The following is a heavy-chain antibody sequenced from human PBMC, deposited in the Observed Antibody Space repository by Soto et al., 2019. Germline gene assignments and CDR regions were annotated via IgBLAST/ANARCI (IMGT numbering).Heavy chain of an antibody. CDR3: ARVGSGWYRAFDI. V-gene: IGHV4-34*01. D-gene: IGHD6-19*01. J-gene: IGHJ3*02. Sequence: QVQLQQWGAGLLKPSETLSLTCAVYGGSFSGYYWSWIRQPPGKGLEWIGEINHSGSTNYNPSLKSRFTISVDTSKNQFSLKLSSVTAADTAVYYCARVGSGWYRAFDIWGQGTMVTVSS. CDR2: INHSGST. CDR1: GGSFSGYY.